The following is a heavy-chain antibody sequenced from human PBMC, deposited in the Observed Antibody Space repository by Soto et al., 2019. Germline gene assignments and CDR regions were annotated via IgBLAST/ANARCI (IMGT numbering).Heavy chain of an antibody. J-gene: IGHJ4*02. Sequence: QVQLEESGGGVVQPGRSLRLSCAASGSTFGSHGMHWVRQVPGKRLEWVALIWYDGSKRYYADSVKGRFTISRDNSRNTLYLQMDSLTAEDTAVYYCGRLRVSYFDSWGQGTLVTVSS. V-gene: IGHV3-33*01. D-gene: IGHD3-3*01. CDR1: GSTFGSHG. CDR3: GRLRVSYFDS. CDR2: IWYDGSKR.